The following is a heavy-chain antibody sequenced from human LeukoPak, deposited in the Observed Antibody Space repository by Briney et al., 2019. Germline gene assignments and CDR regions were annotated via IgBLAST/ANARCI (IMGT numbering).Heavy chain of an antibody. D-gene: IGHD5-12*01. CDR2: MNPNSGNT. CDR3: ARGRLDIVATIPLYYFDY. V-gene: IGHV1-8*03. Sequence: ASVKVSCKASGYTFTSYDINWVRQATGQGLEWMGWMNPNSGNTGYAQKFQGRVTITRNTSISTAYMELSSLRSGDTAVYYCARGRLDIVATIPLYYFDYWGQGTLVTVSS. CDR1: GYTFTSYD. J-gene: IGHJ4*02.